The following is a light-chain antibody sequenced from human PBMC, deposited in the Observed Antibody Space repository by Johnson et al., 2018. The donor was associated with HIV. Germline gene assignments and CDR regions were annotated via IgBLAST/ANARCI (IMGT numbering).Light chain of an antibody. CDR2: DNN. CDR1: SSNIGNNY. Sequence: QLVLTQPPSVSAAPGQKVTISCSGSSSNIGNNYVSWYQQLPGTAPKLLIYDNNKRPSGIPDRFSGSKSGTSATLGITGLQTGDEADYYCGTWDSRLIAYVFGTGTQVTVL. CDR3: GTWDSRLIAYV. V-gene: IGLV1-51*01. J-gene: IGLJ1*01.